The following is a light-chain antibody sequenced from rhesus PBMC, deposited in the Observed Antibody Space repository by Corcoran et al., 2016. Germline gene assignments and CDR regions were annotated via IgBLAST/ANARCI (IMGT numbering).Light chain of an antibody. Sequence: DIQMTQSPSSLSASVGDKVTITCRASQGISSWLAWYQQKPGKAPKLLIYAASSLQSGVPSRFSGRGSGTDYTLTISSLQPEDFATYYCQQDYNTPWTFGQGTKVEIK. CDR3: QQDYNTPWT. J-gene: IGKJ1*01. CDR2: AAS. CDR1: QGISSW. V-gene: IGKV1-18*01.